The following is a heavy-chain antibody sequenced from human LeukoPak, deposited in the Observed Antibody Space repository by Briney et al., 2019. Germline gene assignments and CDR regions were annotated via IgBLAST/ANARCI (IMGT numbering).Heavy chain of an antibody. D-gene: IGHD3-3*01. CDR1: GYTFTGYY. Sequence: ASVKVSCKASGYTFTGYYMHWVRQAPGQGLEWMGWMNPNSGGTNYAQRFQGRVTMTRDTSIGTAYMELSRLGSDDTAVYYCARGSGYYTAFDYWGQGTLVTVSS. V-gene: IGHV1-2*02. CDR3: ARGSGYYTAFDY. J-gene: IGHJ4*02. CDR2: MNPNSGGT.